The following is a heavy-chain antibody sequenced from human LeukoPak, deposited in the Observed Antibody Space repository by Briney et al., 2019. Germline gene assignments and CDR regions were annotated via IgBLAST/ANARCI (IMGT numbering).Heavy chain of an antibody. CDR1: GYTFTSYA. V-gene: IGHV7-4-1*02. CDR3: AIWYCSGGRCYSNARTFDY. Sequence: ASVKVSCKASGYTFTSYAMNWVREAPGQGLEWMGWINTNTGNPTYAQGLTGRFVFSLDTSVSTAYLQISSLKAEDTAVYYCAIWYCSGGRCYSNARTFDYWGQGTLVTVSS. D-gene: IGHD2-15*01. CDR2: INTNTGNP. J-gene: IGHJ4*02.